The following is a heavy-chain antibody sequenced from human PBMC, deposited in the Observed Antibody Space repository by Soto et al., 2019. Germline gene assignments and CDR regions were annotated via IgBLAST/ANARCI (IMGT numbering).Heavy chain of an antibody. J-gene: IGHJ4*02. D-gene: IGHD2-2*01. CDR2: ISYNGSNK. V-gene: IGHV3-30-3*01. Sequence: GGSLRLSCAASGFTFSSYAMHWVRQAPGKGLEWVAVISYNGSNKYYADSVKGRFTISRDNSKNTLYLQMNSLRAEDTAVYYCASRPEGPAALWTPFDYWGQGTLVTVSS. CDR3: ASRPEGPAALWTPFDY. CDR1: GFTFSSYA.